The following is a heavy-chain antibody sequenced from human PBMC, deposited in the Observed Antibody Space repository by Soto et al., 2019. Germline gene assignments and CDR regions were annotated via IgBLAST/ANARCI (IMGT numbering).Heavy chain of an antibody. CDR2: ISGDGSST. J-gene: IGHJ4*02. CDR3: ARETVTGGRLVGFDY. V-gene: IGHV3-74*01. D-gene: IGHD6-19*01. Sequence: GGSLRLSCAASGFTFSSYWMHWVRQAPGKGLVWVSRISGDGSSTSYADAVKGRFTISRDNAKNTLYLQMNSLRAEDTAVYYCARETVTGGRLVGFDYWGQGTLVTVSS. CDR1: GFTFSSYW.